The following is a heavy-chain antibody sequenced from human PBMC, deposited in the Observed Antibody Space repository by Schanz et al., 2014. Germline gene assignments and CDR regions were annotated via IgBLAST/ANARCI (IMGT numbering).Heavy chain of an antibody. Sequence: QLQLQESGPGLVKPSETLSLTCTVSGGSISSGESYWGWIRQSPAGGRQYIGGVYFSGTTAYSPSLKGRVTIPVDTSTNQFSLMLTSVTAADTAVYFCARHGGYYDVLNSFDIWGQGTLVTVSS. V-gene: IGHV4-39*01. J-gene: IGHJ5*02. D-gene: IGHD3-16*01. CDR1: GGSISSGESY. CDR2: VYFSGTT. CDR3: ARHGGYYDVLNSFDI.